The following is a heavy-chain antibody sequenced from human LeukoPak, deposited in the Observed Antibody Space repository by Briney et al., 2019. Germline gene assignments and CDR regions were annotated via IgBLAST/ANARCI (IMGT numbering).Heavy chain of an antibody. CDR1: GYTFTGYY. V-gene: IGHV1-2*02. J-gene: IGHJ6*02. Sequence: ASVKVSCKASGYTFTGYYMHWVRQAPGQGLEWMGWINPNSGGTNYAQKFQGRVTMTRDTSIGTAYMELSRLRSDDTAVYYCARVGDGSGSYSTYYYYGMDVWGQGTTVTVSS. D-gene: IGHD3-10*01. CDR2: INPNSGGT. CDR3: ARVGDGSGSYSTYYYYGMDV.